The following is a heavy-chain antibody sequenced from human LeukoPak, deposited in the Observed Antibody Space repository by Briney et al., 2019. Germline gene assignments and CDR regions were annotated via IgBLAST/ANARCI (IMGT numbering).Heavy chain of an antibody. CDR3: ARVLDILTGCRAYYFDY. D-gene: IGHD3-9*01. V-gene: IGHV3-21*01. J-gene: IGHJ4*02. CDR1: GFTFSSYS. Sequence: KTGGSLRLSCAASGFTFSSYSMNWVRQAPGKGLEWVSSISSSSSYIYYADSVKGRFTISRDNAKNSLYLQMNSLRAEDTAVYYCARVLDILTGCRAYYFDYWGQGTLVTVSS. CDR2: ISSSSSYI.